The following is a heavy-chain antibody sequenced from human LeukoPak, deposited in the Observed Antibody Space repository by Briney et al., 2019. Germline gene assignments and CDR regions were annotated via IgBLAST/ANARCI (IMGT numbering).Heavy chain of an antibody. CDR2: IRYDGSNK. V-gene: IGHV3-30*02. CDR3: AKIRYCSSTSCYGPPDGRHYYYYYYMDV. D-gene: IGHD2-2*01. CDR1: GFTFSSYG. J-gene: IGHJ6*03. Sequence: GRSLRLSCAASGFTFSSYGMHWVRQAPGKGLEWVAFIRYDGSNKYYADSVKGRFTISRDNSKNTLYLQMNSLRAEDTAVYYCAKIRYCSSTSCYGPPDGRHYYYYYYMDVWGKGTTVTVSS.